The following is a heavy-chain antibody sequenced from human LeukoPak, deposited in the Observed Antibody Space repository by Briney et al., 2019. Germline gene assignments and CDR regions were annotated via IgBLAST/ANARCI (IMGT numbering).Heavy chain of an antibody. CDR3: ARFYANEWALPH. Sequence: PGGSLRLSCAASGFTFSSYEMNWVRQAPGKGLEWVALISYDGSNKYYADSVKGRFTISRDNSKNTLYLQMNSLRAEDTAVYYCARFYANEWALPHWGQGTLVTVSS. CDR2: ISYDGSNK. V-gene: IGHV3-30*04. CDR1: GFTFSSYE. J-gene: IGHJ4*02. D-gene: IGHD1-26*01.